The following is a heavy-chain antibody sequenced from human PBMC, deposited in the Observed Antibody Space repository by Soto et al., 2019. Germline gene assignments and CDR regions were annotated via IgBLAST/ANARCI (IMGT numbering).Heavy chain of an antibody. CDR1: GDSVSSNSAA. Sequence: SQTLSLTCAISGDSVSSNSAAWNWIRQSPSRGLEWLGMTYYRSKWYNDYAVSVKSRITINPDTSNNQFFLQLNSVTPEDTAVYYCARDSLVPYYYDSSGNDAWFDPWGQGTLVTVSS. V-gene: IGHV6-1*01. CDR3: ARDSLVPYYYDSSGNDAWFDP. J-gene: IGHJ5*02. CDR2: TYYRSKWYN. D-gene: IGHD3-22*01.